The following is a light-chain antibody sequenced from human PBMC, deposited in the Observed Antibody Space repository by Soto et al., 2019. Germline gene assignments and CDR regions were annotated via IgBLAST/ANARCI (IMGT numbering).Light chain of an antibody. J-gene: IGKJ5*01. CDR1: QSVSSSY. CDR2: DAS. V-gene: IGKV3D-20*02. CDR3: QLSQQRSDWPPIT. Sequence: EILLTQSPGTLSLSPGERATLSCRASQSVSSSYLAWYQQKPGQAPRLLIYDASFRATGIPARFSGSGSGTDFTLTISSLEPEDFAVYYCQLSQQRSDWPPITFGQGTRLEIK.